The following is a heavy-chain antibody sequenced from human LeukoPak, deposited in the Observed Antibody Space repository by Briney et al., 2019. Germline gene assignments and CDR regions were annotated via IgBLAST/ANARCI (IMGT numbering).Heavy chain of an antibody. J-gene: IGHJ2*01. CDR2: INHSGST. CDR1: GGSFSNYY. CDR3: ATSLDL. Sequence: SETLSLTCAVYGGSFSNYYWSWIRQPPGKGLEWIGEINHSGSTNYNPSLKSRVTISVDTSKNQFSLKVNSVTAADTAVYYCATSLDLWGGGTLVTVSS. V-gene: IGHV4-34*01.